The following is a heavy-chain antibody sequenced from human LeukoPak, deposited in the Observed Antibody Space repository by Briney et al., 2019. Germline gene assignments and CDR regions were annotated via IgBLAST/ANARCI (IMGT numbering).Heavy chain of an antibody. V-gene: IGHV4-34*01. CDR2: INHSGST. Sequence: PSETLSLTCAVYGGSFSGYYWSWIRQPPGKGLEWIGEINHSGSTNYNPSLKSRVTISVDTSKNQFSLKLSSVTAADTAVYYCARGYHYYGSGSYYTYWGQGTLVTVSS. D-gene: IGHD3-10*01. CDR3: ARGYHYYGSGSYYTY. CDR1: GGSFSGYY. J-gene: IGHJ4*02.